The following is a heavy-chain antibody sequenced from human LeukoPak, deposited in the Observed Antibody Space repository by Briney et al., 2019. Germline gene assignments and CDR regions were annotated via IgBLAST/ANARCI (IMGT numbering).Heavy chain of an antibody. CDR3: ARDYYYDSSGFPYNWFDP. D-gene: IGHD3-22*01. J-gene: IGHJ5*02. CDR1: GYTFTSYA. Sequence: ASVKVSCKASGYTFTSYAMHWVRQAPGQRLEWMGWINAGNGNTKYSQKFQGRVTITRDTSASTAYMELSSLRSEDTAVYYCARDYYYDSSGFPYNWFDPWGQGTLVTVS. V-gene: IGHV1-3*01. CDR2: INAGNGNT.